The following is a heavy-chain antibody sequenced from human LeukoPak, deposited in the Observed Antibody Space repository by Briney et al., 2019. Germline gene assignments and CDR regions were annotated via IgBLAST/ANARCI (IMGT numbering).Heavy chain of an antibody. D-gene: IGHD5-18*01. CDR3: ARDAVDTANAV. CDR1: GFTFNTYT. V-gene: IGHV3-48*01. Sequence: GGSLRLSCAASGFTFNTYTMNWVRQAPGKGLEWVSYISGSSGIIDYADSVRGRFTISRDNAKNSLYLQMNSLRAEDTAAYYCARDAVDTANAVWGQGTTVTVSS. CDR2: ISGSSGII. J-gene: IGHJ6*02.